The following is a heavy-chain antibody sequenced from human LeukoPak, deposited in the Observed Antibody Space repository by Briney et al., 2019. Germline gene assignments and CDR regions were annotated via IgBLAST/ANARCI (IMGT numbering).Heavy chain of an antibody. CDR2: INHSGST. D-gene: IGHD2-2*01. CDR3: ASRDCSSTSCHEGYNWFDP. J-gene: IGHJ5*02. CDR1: GGSISSGGYY. V-gene: IGHV4-30-2*01. Sequence: SQTLSLTCTVSGGSISSGGYYWSWIRQPPGKGLEWIGEINHSGSTNYNPSLKSRVTISVDTSKNQFSLKLTSVTAADTAVYYCASRDCSSTSCHEGYNWFDPWGQGILVSVSS.